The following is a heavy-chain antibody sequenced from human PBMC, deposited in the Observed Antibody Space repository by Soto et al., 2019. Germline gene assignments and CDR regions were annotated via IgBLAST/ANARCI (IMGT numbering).Heavy chain of an antibody. CDR2: ISSYNGNR. CDR1: GYSFTSYG. CDR3: ARDLGGFPDY. Sequence: QVQLVQSGSEVKKPGASVKVSCKASGYSFTSYGISWVRQATGQGLEWMGWISSYNGNRKYAQKFQGRVTMTTDTSTSTAYMELRSLRSDDTAVYYWARDLGGFPDYWGQGTLLTVSS. J-gene: IGHJ4*02. D-gene: IGHD5-12*01. V-gene: IGHV1-18*01.